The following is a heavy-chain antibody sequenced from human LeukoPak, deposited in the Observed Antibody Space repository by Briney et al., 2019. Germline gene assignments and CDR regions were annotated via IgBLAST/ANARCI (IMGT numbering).Heavy chain of an antibody. Sequence: SETLSLTCAVYGGSFSGYYWSWIRRPPGKGLEWIGEINHSGSTNYNPSLKSRVTISVDTSKNQFSLKLSSVTAADTAVYYCARVVRGYCSSTSCSGYYYYYGMDVWGQGTTVTVSS. CDR2: INHSGST. CDR3: ARVVRGYCSSTSCSGYYYYYGMDV. D-gene: IGHD2-2*01. J-gene: IGHJ6*02. CDR1: GGSFSGYY. V-gene: IGHV4-34*01.